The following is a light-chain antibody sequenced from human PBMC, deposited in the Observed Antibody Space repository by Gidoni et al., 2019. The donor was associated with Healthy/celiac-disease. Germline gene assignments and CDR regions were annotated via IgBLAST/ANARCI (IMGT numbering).Light chain of an antibody. CDR2: DAS. V-gene: IGKV3-11*01. J-gene: IGKJ4*01. CDR1: QIVRIY. Sequence: EIVLTQSPATLSLSPGERATLSCRAIQIVRIYLAWYQQKPGQAPSLLIYDASNRATGIPARFSCSGSGTDFTLTISSLEPEDFAVYYCQQRSNWPLTFGGWTKVEIK. CDR3: QQRSNWPLT.